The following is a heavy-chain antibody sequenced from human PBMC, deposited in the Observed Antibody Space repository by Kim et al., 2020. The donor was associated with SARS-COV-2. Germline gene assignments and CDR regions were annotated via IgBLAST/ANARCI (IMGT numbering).Heavy chain of an antibody. CDR3: AKDHGDYGDYVLSGAFDY. Sequence: GGSLRLSCAASGFTFSSYGMHWVRQAPGKGLEWVAVISYDGSNKYYADSVKGRFTISRDNSKNTLYLQMNSLRAEDTAVYYCAKDHGDYGDYVLSGAFDYWGQGTLVTVSS. J-gene: IGHJ4*02. D-gene: IGHD4-17*01. V-gene: IGHV3-30*18. CDR1: GFTFSSYG. CDR2: ISYDGSNK.